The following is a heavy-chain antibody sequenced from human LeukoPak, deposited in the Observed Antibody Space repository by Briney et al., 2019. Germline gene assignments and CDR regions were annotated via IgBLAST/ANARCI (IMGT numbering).Heavy chain of an antibody. CDR1: GGSISSTSYY. J-gene: IGHJ4*02. Sequence: SETLSLTCTVSGGSISSTSYYWGWIRQPPGKGLEWIGSIYYSGITYYNPSLKSRVTISVDTSKNQFSLKLSSVTAADTAVYYCARHVMGSSIDYWGQGTLVTVSS. CDR3: ARHVMGSSIDY. CDR2: IYYSGIT. V-gene: IGHV4-39*01. D-gene: IGHD1-26*01.